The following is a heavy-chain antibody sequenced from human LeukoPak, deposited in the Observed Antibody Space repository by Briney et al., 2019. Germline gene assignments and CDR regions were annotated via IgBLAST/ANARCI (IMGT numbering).Heavy chain of an antibody. J-gene: IGHJ4*02. V-gene: IGHV1-2*06. CDR3: ARDRKWLQLYDY. D-gene: IGHD5-24*01. CDR1: GYTFTGYY. CDR2: INPNSGGT. Sequence: ASVKVSCKASGYTFTGYYMHWMRQAPGQGLEWMGRINPNSGGTNYAQKFRGRVTMTRDTSISTAYMELSRLRSDDTAVYYCARDRKWLQLYDYWGQGTLVTVSS.